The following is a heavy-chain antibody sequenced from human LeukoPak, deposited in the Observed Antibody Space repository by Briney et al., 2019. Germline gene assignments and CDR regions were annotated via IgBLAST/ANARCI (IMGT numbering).Heavy chain of an antibody. Sequence: GGSLRLSXAASGFIVSSNYMTWARQAPGKGLEWVPVIHNDGSTYYADSVKGRFTISRDNSKNTLYLQMNSLRVEDTAVYYCTALARDYWGQGILVTVSS. CDR2: IHNDGST. CDR3: TALARDY. J-gene: IGHJ4*02. CDR1: GFIVSSNY. V-gene: IGHV3-53*01. D-gene: IGHD3-3*02.